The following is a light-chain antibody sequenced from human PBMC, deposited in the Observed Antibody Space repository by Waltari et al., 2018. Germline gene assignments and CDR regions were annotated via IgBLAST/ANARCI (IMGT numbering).Light chain of an antibody. Sequence: DIQMTQSPSSLSASVGDRVPMTCRASQSISTYLNWYQQQAGKAPKLLISAASSLQSGVPSTFSGSGSGTDFTLTISSLRPEDFATYYCQQSYSTPRTFGQGTKVEIK. V-gene: IGKV1-39*01. CDR1: QSISTY. CDR3: QQSYSTPRT. CDR2: AAS. J-gene: IGKJ1*01.